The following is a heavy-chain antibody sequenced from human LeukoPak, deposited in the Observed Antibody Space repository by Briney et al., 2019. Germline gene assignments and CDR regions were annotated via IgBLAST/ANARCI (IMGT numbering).Heavy chain of an antibody. D-gene: IGHD2-2*01. Sequence: PGGSPRLSCAASGFTFSSYSMNWVRQAPGKGLEWVSSISSSSSYIYYADSVKGRFTISRDNAKNSLYLQMNSLRAEDTAVYYCAREYCSSTSCYLSDYYYGMDVWGKGTTVTVSS. CDR2: ISSSSSYI. V-gene: IGHV3-21*01. CDR1: GFTFSSYS. CDR3: AREYCSSTSCYLSDYYYGMDV. J-gene: IGHJ6*04.